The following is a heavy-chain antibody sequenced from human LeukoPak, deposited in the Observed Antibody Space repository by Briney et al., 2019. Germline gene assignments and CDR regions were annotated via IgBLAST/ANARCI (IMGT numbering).Heavy chain of an antibody. Sequence: SETLSLTCAVYGGSFSGYYWSWIRQPPGKGLEWIGYIYYSGSTNYNPSLKSRVTISVDRSKNRFSLKLSSVTAADTAVYYCARGSTVTAPVPFDPWGQGTLVTVSS. CDR1: GGSFSGYY. J-gene: IGHJ5*02. CDR2: IYYSGST. CDR3: ARGSTVTAPVPFDP. D-gene: IGHD4-17*01. V-gene: IGHV4-59*01.